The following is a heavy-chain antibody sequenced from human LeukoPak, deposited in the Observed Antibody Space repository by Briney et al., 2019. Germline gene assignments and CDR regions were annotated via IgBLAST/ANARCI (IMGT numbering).Heavy chain of an antibody. CDR3: AKDRAMIVVVPFDH. Sequence: PGGSLRLSCAASGFTFNSYAMSWVRQAPGKGLEWVSAISGSGGTTYYTDSVKGRFTISRDNSKNTLYLQMNSLRAEDTAVYYCAKDRAMIVVVPFDHWGQGTLVTVSS. V-gene: IGHV3-23*01. D-gene: IGHD3-22*01. CDR1: GFTFNSYA. CDR2: ISGSGGTT. J-gene: IGHJ4*02.